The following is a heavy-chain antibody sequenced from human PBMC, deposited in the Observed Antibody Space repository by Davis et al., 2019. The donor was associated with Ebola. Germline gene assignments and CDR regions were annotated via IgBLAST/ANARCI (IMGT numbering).Heavy chain of an antibody. CDR2: INHSGST. V-gene: IGHV4-34*01. J-gene: IGHJ2*01. Sequence: SETLSLTCAVYGGSLSGYYWTWIRQPPGKGLEWIGEINHSGSTNYNPSLKSRVTISVDTSKNQFSLKLSSVTAADTAVYYCARGSASSEDIVVVPAAIPDWYFDLWGRGTLVTVSS. CDR3: ARGSASSEDIVVVPAAIPDWYFDL. CDR1: GGSLSGYY. D-gene: IGHD2-2*02.